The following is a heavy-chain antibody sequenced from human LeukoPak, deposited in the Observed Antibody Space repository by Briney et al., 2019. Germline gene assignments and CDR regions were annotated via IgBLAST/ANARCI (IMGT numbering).Heavy chain of an antibody. CDR3: AREKFPGYNYGTFDY. Sequence: SETLSLTCTVSGGSISSYYWSWIRQPPGKGLEWIGFIYYSGSTNYNPSFKSRVTLSVDTSKNQFSLKLSSVTAADTAVYYCAREKFPGYNYGTFDYWGQGTLVTVSS. V-gene: IGHV4-59*01. J-gene: IGHJ4*02. CDR2: IYYSGST. D-gene: IGHD5-18*01. CDR1: GGSISSYY.